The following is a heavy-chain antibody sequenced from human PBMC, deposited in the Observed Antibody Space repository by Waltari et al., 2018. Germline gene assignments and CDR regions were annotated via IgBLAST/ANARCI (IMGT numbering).Heavy chain of an antibody. D-gene: IGHD4-4*01. Sequence: QVQLQESGPGLVKPSETLSLTCAVSGYSISSGYYWGWIRQPPGKGLEWIGSIYHSGSTYYNPSLKSRVTISVDTSKNQFSLKLSSVTAADTAVYYCARINYDYYYYYMDVWGKGTTVTVSS. CDR2: IYHSGST. CDR3: ARINYDYYYYYMDV. CDR1: GYSISSGYY. V-gene: IGHV4-38-2*01. J-gene: IGHJ6*03.